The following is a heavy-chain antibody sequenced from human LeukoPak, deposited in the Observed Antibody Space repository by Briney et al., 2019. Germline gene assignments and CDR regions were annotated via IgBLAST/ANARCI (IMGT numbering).Heavy chain of an antibody. CDR1: GFIFSNNG. V-gene: IGHV3-23*01. D-gene: IGHD3-3*01. J-gene: IGHJ4*02. Sequence: PGGSLRLSCAASGFIFSNNGMSWVRQAPGRGLEWVSSIRGSAGNAYYADSVKGRFTISRDNSKNTLYLQMNSLRAEDTAVYYCARGPLSYYDFWSGYPDFDYWGQGTLVTVSS. CDR2: IRGSAGNA. CDR3: ARGPLSYYDFWSGYPDFDY.